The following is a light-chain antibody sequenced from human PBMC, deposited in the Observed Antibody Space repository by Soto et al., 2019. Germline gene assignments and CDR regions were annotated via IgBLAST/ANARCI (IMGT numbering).Light chain of an antibody. J-gene: IGLJ1*01. CDR1: SSNIGSHY. CDR3: ASWDDNLSGFYV. CDR2: RNN. V-gene: IGLV1-47*01. Sequence: QSVLTQPPSASGTPGQRVTISCSGSSSNIGSHYVYWYQQLPGTAPQLLIHRNNERPSGVPDRFSGSKSGTSASLAISGLRSEDEADYYCASWDDNLSGFYVFGTGTQLTVL.